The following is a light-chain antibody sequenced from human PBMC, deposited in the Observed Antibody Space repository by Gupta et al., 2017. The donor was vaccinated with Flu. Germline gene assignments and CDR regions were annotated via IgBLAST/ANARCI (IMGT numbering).Light chain of an antibody. J-gene: IGKJ4*01. CDR2: AAS. CDR3: QQDNSFPLT. V-gene: IGKV1D-16*01. CDR1: QDIRTW. Sequence: DIQLTQSPSSLSASVGDRVTITCRASQDIRTWLAWYQQKPEKAPKSLIYAASNLQSGVPTMFSGGGSGTDFTTTISSLQPEDFATYYYQQDNSFPLTFGGGTKVEIK.